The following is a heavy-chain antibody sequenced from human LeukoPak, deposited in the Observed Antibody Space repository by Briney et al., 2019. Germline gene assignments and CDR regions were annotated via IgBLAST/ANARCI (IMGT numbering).Heavy chain of an antibody. Sequence: KPSETLSLTCTVSGGSISSYYWSWIRQPPGKGLEGIGYIYYSGITNYNPSLKSRVTISADTSKNQFSLKLSSVTAADTAVYYCARTLFPNWFDPWGQGTLVTVSS. J-gene: IGHJ5*02. V-gene: IGHV4-59*08. CDR3: ARTLFPNWFDP. CDR2: IYYSGIT. CDR1: GGSISSYY.